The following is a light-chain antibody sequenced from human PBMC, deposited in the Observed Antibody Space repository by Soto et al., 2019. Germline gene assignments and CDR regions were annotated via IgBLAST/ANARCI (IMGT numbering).Light chain of an antibody. J-gene: IGKJ2*01. CDR3: QQYGSSPPYT. V-gene: IGKV3-20*01. CDR2: GSS. CDR1: QSVSNKY. Sequence: EVVLTQSPGTLSLSPGERATLSCRASQSVSNKYLAWYQQKPGQAPRLLIFGSSDRATGIPDRFSGSGSGTDFTLTISRREPEDVAVYYCQQYGSSPPYTFGQGTKLEIK.